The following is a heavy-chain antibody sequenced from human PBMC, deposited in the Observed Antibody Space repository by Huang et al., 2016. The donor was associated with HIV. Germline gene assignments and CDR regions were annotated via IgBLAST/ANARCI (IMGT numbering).Heavy chain of an antibody. CDR3: ARDRKYDNAWYWFDP. Sequence: QVQLVQSGAEVKKPGSSVRVSCEASGGTFSSYAINWVRQAPGQGLEWMGGRIPIFGTPNSAQKFQGRVTITADESTSTAYMELSSLRSDDTAVYYCARDRKYDNAWYWFDPWGQGTLVTVSS. J-gene: IGHJ5*02. V-gene: IGHV1-69*01. CDR2: RIPIFGTP. CDR1: GGTFSSYA. D-gene: IGHD1-1*01.